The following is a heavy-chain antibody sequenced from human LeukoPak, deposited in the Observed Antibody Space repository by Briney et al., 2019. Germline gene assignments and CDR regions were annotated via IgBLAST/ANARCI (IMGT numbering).Heavy chain of an antibody. J-gene: IGHJ4*02. V-gene: IGHV3-7*05. CDR2: LNPDGNQK. Sequence: WGSLRLSCGASGLSFSSYWMSWVRQAPGKGLEWVGNLNPDGNQKVYLDDVKGRFTISRDNARNSLFLQMSGLRADDTAVYYCARDIGRGWFDYWGQGTLVTVSS. CDR3: ARDIGRGWFDY. D-gene: IGHD2-15*01. CDR1: GLSFSSYW.